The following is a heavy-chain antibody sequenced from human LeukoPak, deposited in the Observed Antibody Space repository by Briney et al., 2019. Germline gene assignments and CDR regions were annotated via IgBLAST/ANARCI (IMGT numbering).Heavy chain of an antibody. J-gene: IGHJ4*02. CDR1: EFTFSSYT. CDR2: ISSSSSTI. CDR3: ARGKYYSDY. V-gene: IGHV3-48*02. D-gene: IGHD6-6*01. Sequence: GGSLRLSCVASEFTFSSYTMNWVRQAPGKGLEWVSYISSSSSTIYYADSVKGRFTISRDNAKNSMYLQMNSLRDEDTAVYYCARGKYYSDYWGQGTLVTVSS.